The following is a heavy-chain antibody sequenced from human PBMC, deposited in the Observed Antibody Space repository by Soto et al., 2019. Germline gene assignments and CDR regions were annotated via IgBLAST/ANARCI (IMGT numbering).Heavy chain of an antibody. J-gene: IGHJ4*02. Sequence: EVQLLDSGGGLVQPGGSLRLSCAASGFTFSHFAMSWVRKAPGKGLEWVSTITGSGVTTYYADSVKGRFTISRDNSKSTLQLQLNSLRAEDTALFYCAKDNDRFYFAYWGQGTLVTVSS. CDR3: AKDNDRFYFAY. V-gene: IGHV3-23*01. D-gene: IGHD1-1*01. CDR1: GFTFSHFA. CDR2: ITGSGVTT.